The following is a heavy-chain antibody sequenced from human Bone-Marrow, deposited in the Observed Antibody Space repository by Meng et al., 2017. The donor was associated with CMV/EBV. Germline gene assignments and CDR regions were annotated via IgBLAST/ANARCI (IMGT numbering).Heavy chain of an antibody. Sequence: GESLKISCAASGFTFSSYWMSWVRQAPGKGLEWVANIKQDGSEKYYVDSVKGRFTISRDNAKNSLYLQMNSLRAEDTAVYYCARELTVTIGQGTHYYYYGMDVWGQGTTVTVSS. CDR1: GFTFSSYW. D-gene: IGHD4-11*01. V-gene: IGHV3-7*01. CDR2: IKQDGSEK. CDR3: ARELTVTIGQGTHYYYYGMDV. J-gene: IGHJ6*02.